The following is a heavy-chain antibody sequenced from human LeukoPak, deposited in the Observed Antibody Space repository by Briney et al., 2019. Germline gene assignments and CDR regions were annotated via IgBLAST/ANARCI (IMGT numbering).Heavy chain of an antibody. Sequence: SETLSLTCTVSGASISTYFWSWIRQPPGKGLEWIGYIYYSGSTNYNPSLKSRVTISVDTSKNQFSLKLSSVTAADTAVYYCARDQGGCGGDCYSSNAFDIWGQGTMVTVSS. CDR1: GASISTYF. J-gene: IGHJ3*02. D-gene: IGHD2-21*02. V-gene: IGHV4-59*01. CDR3: ARDQGGCGGDCYSSNAFDI. CDR2: IYYSGST.